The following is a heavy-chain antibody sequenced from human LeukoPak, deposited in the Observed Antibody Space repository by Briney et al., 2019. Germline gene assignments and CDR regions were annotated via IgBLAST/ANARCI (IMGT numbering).Heavy chain of an antibody. CDR1: GGSFSGYY. D-gene: IGHD2-15*01. CDR3: ARGLDIVVVVAATNYGMDV. V-gene: IGHV4-34*01. Sequence: PSETLSLTCAVYGGSFSGYYWSWIRQPPGKGLEWIGEINHSGSTNYNPSLKSRVTISVDTSKNQFSLKLSSVTAADTAVYYCARGLDIVVVVAATNYGMDVWGQGTTVTVSS. CDR2: INHSGST. J-gene: IGHJ6*02.